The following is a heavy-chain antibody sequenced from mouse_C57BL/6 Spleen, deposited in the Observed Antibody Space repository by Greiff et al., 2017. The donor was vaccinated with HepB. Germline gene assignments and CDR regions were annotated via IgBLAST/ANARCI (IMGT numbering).Heavy chain of an antibody. Sequence: EVKLVESGEGLVKPGGSLKLSCAASGFTFSSYAMSWVRQTPEKRLEWVAYISSGGDYIYYADTVKGRFTISRDNARNTLYLQMSSLKSEDTAMYYCTRDYYGSSYWYFDYWGQGTTLTVSS. CDR3: TRDYYGSSYWYFDY. CDR1: GFTFSSYA. CDR2: ISSGGDYI. J-gene: IGHJ2*01. V-gene: IGHV5-9-1*02. D-gene: IGHD1-1*01.